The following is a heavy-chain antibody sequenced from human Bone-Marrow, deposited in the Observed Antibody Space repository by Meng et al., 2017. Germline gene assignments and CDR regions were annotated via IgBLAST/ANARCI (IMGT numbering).Heavy chain of an antibody. CDR3: TTGTGIVVVVAATGGIGAFDI. CDR2: GKSKPDGGTT. J-gene: IGHJ3*02. D-gene: IGHD2-15*01. Sequence: GGSLRLSCAVSGFTFSNAWMSWVRPAPGKGLGWVGRGKSKPDGGTTDYAAPVKGRFTISRDDSKNTLYLQMNSLKPEDTAVYYCTTGTGIVVVVAATGGIGAFDIWGQGTMVTVSS. CDR1: GFTFSNAW. V-gene: IGHV3-15*01.